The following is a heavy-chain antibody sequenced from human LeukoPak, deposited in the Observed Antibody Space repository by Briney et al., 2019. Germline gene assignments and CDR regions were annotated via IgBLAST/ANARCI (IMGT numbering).Heavy chain of an antibody. J-gene: IGHJ5*02. V-gene: IGHV3-23*01. CDR2: ISASGGDT. Sequence: GGSLRLSCAASGFTFSGYAMSWVCQAPGKGLEWVSSISASGGDTYYADSVKGRFTIYRDNSRNTLYLQLHSLRAEDTAIYYCARAGANWFDPWGQGSLVTVSS. D-gene: IGHD6-19*01. CDR3: ARAGANWFDP. CDR1: GFTFSGYA.